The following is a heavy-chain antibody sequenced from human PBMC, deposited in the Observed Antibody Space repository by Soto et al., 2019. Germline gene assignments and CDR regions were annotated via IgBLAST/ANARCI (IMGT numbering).Heavy chain of an antibody. Sequence: ASVKVSCKAPGYTFSNYGISWVRQAPGQGLEWMGWISNYNENTEYAQKFQGRVTMTTDTSTNTAYMELRSLRSDDTAVFYCARDSHGDYDGYYCCCWGQGTLGTVSS. CDR3: ARDSHGDYDGYYCCC. D-gene: IGHD4-17*01. V-gene: IGHV1-18*01. CDR1: GYTFSNYG. CDR2: ISNYNENT. J-gene: IGHJ4*02.